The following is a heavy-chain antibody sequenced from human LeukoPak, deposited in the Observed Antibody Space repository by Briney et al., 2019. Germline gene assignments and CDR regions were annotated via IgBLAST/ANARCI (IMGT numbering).Heavy chain of an antibody. D-gene: IGHD3-10*01. J-gene: IGHJ4*02. CDR1: GFTFSSYW. CDR3: ARYPRVVRGDLTPYFDY. V-gene: IGHV3-7*01. CDR2: IKQDGSEK. Sequence: PGGSLRLSCAASGFTFSSYWMSWVRQAPGKGLEWVANIKQDGSEKYYVDSVKGRFTISRDNAKNSLYLQMNSLRAEDTAVYYCARYPRVVRGDLTPYFDYWGQGTLVTVSS.